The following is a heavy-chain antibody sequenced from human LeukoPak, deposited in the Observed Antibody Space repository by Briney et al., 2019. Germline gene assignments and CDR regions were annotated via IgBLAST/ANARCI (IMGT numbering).Heavy chain of an antibody. Sequence: TGGSLRLSRAASGFTFSDHYMDWVRQAPGKGLEWVGRARNKANSYTTEYAASVKDRFTISRDDSENSLYLQMNSLKTEDTAVYYCARVRYCSSTTCRGAFDIWGQGTMVTVSS. J-gene: IGHJ3*02. CDR3: ARVRYCSSTTCRGAFDI. CDR1: GFTFSDHY. CDR2: ARNKANSYTT. D-gene: IGHD2-2*01. V-gene: IGHV3-72*01.